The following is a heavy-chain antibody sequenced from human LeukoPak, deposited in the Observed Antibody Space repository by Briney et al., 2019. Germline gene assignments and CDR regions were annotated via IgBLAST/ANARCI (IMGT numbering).Heavy chain of an antibody. D-gene: IGHD2-15*01. CDR3: ARGLGYCSGGSCLLDY. V-gene: IGHV3-21*01. CDR1: GFTFSSYS. CDR2: TSSSSSYI. Sequence: PGGSLRLSCAASGFTFSSYSMNWVRQAPGKGLEWVSSTSSSSSYIYYADSVKGRFTISRDNAKNSLYLQMNSLRAEDTAVYYCARGLGYCSGGSCLLDYWGQGTLVTVSS. J-gene: IGHJ4*02.